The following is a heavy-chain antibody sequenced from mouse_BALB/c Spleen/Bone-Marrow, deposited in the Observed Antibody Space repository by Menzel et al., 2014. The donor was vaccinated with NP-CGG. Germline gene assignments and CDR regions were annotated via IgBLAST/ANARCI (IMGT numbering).Heavy chain of an antibody. CDR3: ARSLYGYDWYFGV. CDR1: GYTFTSYV. J-gene: IGHJ1*01. D-gene: IGHD2-2*01. CDR2: INPYNDGT. Sequence: VQLQQSGPELVKPGASVKMSCKASGYTFTSYVMHWVKQKPGQGLEWIGNINPYNDGTKYNEKFKGKATLTSDKSSSTAFMELSSLTSEDSAVYYCARSLYGYDWYFGVWGAGTTVTVSS. V-gene: IGHV1-14*01.